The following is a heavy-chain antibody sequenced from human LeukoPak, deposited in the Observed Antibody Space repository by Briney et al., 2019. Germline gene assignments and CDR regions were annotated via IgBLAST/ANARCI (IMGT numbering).Heavy chain of an antibody. J-gene: IGHJ6*02. Sequence: GGSLRLSCAASGFTFSSYWMSWVRQAPGKGLEWVANIKQDGSEKYYVDSVKGRFTISRDNAKNSLYLQMNSLRAEDTAVYYCARNEYSSSGSGQVDVWGQGTTVTVSS. CDR1: GFTFSSYW. V-gene: IGHV3-7*01. D-gene: IGHD5-18*01. CDR3: ARNEYSSSGSGQVDV. CDR2: IKQDGSEK.